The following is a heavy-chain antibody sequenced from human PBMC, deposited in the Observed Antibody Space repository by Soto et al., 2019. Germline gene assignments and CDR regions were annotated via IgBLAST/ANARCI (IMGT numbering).Heavy chain of an antibody. V-gene: IGHV4-4*02. D-gene: IGHD3-10*01. J-gene: IGHJ4*02. CDR2: VFHDGTA. CDR3: SRLVYDTRLNYMYFDF. CDR1: GVSISSGNW. Sequence: SETLSLTCAVSGVSISSGNWWTWVRQTPQRGLEYIGEVFHDGTANYYPSFERRVAISVDTSKNQFYLKLTSVTAADPAIYFCSRLVYDTRLNYMYFDFWGQGALVTVSS.